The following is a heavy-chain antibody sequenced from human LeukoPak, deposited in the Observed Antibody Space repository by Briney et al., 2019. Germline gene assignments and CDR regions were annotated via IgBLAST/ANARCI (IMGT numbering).Heavy chain of an antibody. D-gene: IGHD3-22*01. CDR2: IYLGVST. Sequence: PSETLSLTCAVSRGPISSSKWWSWVRQPPGKGLEWIGEIYLGVSTNYNPSLKRRVTISVDKSTSQFSLKLNSVTAADTAVYYCARGDSENSSGYPTEWGQGTLVTVSS. CDR3: ARGDSENSSGYPTE. V-gene: IGHV4-4*02. CDR1: RGPISSSKW. J-gene: IGHJ4*02.